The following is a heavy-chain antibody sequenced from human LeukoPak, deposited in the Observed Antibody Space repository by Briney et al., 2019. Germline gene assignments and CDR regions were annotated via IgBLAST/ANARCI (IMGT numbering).Heavy chain of an antibody. CDR2: FSYSGTT. J-gene: IGHJ4*02. CDR1: GGSISSSSYH. Sequence: SETLSLTCTVSGGSISSSSYHWGWIRQPPGKGLEWIGTFSYSGTTYYNPSLKSRVTISIDTSKNQFSLKLTSVTAADTAEYYCARHRGLYDSSGYFLPYCFDCWGQGTLVSVSS. V-gene: IGHV4-39*01. CDR3: ARHRGLYDSSGYFLPYCFDC. D-gene: IGHD3-22*01.